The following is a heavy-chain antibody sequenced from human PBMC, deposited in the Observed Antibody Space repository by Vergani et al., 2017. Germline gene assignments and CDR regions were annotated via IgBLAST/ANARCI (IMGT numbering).Heavy chain of an antibody. V-gene: IGHV4-31*03. CDR1: GGSISSGGYY. J-gene: IGHJ3*02. D-gene: IGHD2-8*02. CDR2: IYYSGST. Sequence: QVQLQESCPGLVKPSKTLSLTCTVSGGSISSGGYYWSWIRQHPGKGLEWIGYIYYSGSTYYNPSLKSRVTISVDTSKNQFSLKLSSVTAADTAVYYFATVTEAVRPNDAFDIWGQGKMVIVSS. CDR3: ATVTEAVRPNDAFDI.